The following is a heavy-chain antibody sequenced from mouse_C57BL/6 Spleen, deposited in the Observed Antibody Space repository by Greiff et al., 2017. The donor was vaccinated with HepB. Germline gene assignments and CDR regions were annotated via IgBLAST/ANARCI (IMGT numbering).Heavy chain of an antibody. J-gene: IGHJ1*03. Sequence: EVNVVESGEGLVKPGGSLKLSCAASGFTFSSYAMSWVRQTPEKRLEWVAYISSGGDYIYYADTVKGRFTISRDNARNTLYLQMSSLKSEDTAMYYCTRDAGITTVVDWYFDVWGTGTTVTVSS. CDR1: GFTFSSYA. CDR3: TRDAGITTVVDWYFDV. CDR2: ISSGGDYI. V-gene: IGHV5-9-1*02. D-gene: IGHD1-1*01.